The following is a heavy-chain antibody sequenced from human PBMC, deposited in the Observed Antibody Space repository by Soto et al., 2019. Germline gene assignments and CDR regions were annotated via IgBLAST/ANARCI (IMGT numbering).Heavy chain of an antibody. D-gene: IGHD6-6*01. CDR3: ARVQLVRGVDWFDP. CDR2: IFPIFGTA. Sequence: QVQLVQSGAEVKKPGSSVKVSCKASGGTFSSYAISWVRQAPGQGLEWMGGIFPIFGTANYAQKFQGRVTISADESTRTAYMELSSLRSEDTAVYYCARVQLVRGVDWFDPWGQGTLVTVSS. CDR1: GGTFSSYA. J-gene: IGHJ5*02. V-gene: IGHV1-69*01.